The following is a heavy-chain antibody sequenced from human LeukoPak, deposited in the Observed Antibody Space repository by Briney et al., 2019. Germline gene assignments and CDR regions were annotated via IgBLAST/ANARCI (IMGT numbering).Heavy chain of an antibody. Sequence: SGGSLRLSCAASGFTFSSYAMHWVCQAPGKGLEWVAVISYDGSNKYYADSVKGRFTISRDNSKNTLYLQMNSLRAEDTAVYYCARGAVAGTWPGAFDIWGQGTMVTVSS. J-gene: IGHJ3*02. V-gene: IGHV3-30-3*01. CDR3: ARGAVAGTWPGAFDI. CDR1: GFTFSSYA. D-gene: IGHD6-19*01. CDR2: ISYDGSNK.